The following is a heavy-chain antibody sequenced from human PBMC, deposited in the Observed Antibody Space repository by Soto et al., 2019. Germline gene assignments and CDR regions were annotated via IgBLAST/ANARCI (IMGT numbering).Heavy chain of an antibody. V-gene: IGHV4-30-4*01. D-gene: IGHD3-22*01. CDR2: IYYSGST. Sequence: SETLSLTCTVSGGSISSGDYYWSWIRQPPGKGLEWIGYIYYSGSTYYNPSLKSRVTISVDTSKNQFSLKLSSVTAADTAVYYCARDVHYYDSSGYYYFDYWGQGTLVTVSS. J-gene: IGHJ4*02. CDR3: ARDVHYYDSSGYYYFDY. CDR1: GGSISSGDYY.